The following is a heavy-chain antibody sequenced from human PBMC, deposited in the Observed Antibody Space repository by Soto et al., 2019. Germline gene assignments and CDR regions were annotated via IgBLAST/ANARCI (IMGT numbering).Heavy chain of an antibody. J-gene: IGHJ6*02. D-gene: IGHD1-26*01. CDR3: ARVRLEVGATPYTKYYHGMDV. CDR2: IIPLFGTA. V-gene: IGHV1-69*01. CDR1: GGTFSNYG. Sequence: QVQLVQSGAEVKKPGSSVKVSCKASGGTFSNYGITWVRQAPRPGLEWMGGIIPLFGTANYAQKFQGRVTITADESTNTAYMELSSLRSEDTAVYYCARVRLEVGATPYTKYYHGMDVWVQGPTVTVSS.